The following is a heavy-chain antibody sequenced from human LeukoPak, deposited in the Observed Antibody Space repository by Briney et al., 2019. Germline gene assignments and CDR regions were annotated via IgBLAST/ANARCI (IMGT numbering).Heavy chain of an antibody. CDR1: GGSFSNHY. V-gene: IGHV4-59*11. CDR2: IYHTGST. D-gene: IGHD1-7*01. J-gene: IGHJ5*02. CDR3: ARGNYVDWFDP. Sequence: SETLSLTCTVSGGSFSNHYWSWIRQPPGKGLEWIGYIYHTGSTNYNPSLKSRVTISVDTSKNQFSLKLSSVTAADTAVYYCARGNYVDWFDPWGQGTQVTVSS.